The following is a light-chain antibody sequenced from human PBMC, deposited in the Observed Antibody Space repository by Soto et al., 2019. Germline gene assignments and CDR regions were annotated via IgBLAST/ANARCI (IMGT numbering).Light chain of an antibody. CDR3: SSHTTYSTLV. Sequence: QSALTQPASVSGSPGQSIAISCTGTSSDIGSYNYVSWYQQHPGKAPKLMIHEVSNRPSGVSDRFSGSKSGNTASLTISGLQADDEAEYYCSSHTTYSTLVLGNGTKLTVL. J-gene: IGLJ1*01. CDR2: EVS. CDR1: SSDIGSYNY. V-gene: IGLV2-14*01.